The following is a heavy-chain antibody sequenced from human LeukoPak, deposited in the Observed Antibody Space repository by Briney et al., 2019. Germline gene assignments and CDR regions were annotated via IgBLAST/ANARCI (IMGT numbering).Heavy chain of an antibody. CDR3: ATWGIAVAGTFDY. CDR1: GGSISSSY. V-gene: IGHV4-59*08. D-gene: IGHD6-19*01. CDR2: IYYSGST. J-gene: IGHJ4*02. Sequence: SETLSLTCTVSGGSISSSYWSWIRQPPGKGLEWIGYIYYSGSTNNTPSFKSRVAISVDTSKNQFSLKLSSVTAADTAVYYCATWGIAVAGTFDYWGQGTLVTVST.